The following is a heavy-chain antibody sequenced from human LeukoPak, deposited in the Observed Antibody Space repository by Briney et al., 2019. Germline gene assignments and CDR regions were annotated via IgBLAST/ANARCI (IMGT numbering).Heavy chain of an antibody. J-gene: IGHJ4*02. CDR1: GYTFTSYY. CDR2: INPSGGST. CDR3: ASVSDYYDSSGTRDY. D-gene: IGHD3-22*01. V-gene: IGHV1-46*01. Sequence: ASVKVSCKASGYTFTSYYMHWVRQAPGHGLEWRGIINPSGGSTSYAQKFQGRVTMTRDTSTSTVYMELSSLRSEDTAVYYCASVSDYYDSSGTRDYWGQGTLVTVSS.